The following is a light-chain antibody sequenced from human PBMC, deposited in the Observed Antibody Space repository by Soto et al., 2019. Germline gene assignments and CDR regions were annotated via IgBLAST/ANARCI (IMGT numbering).Light chain of an antibody. J-gene: IGKJ1*01. CDR2: GAS. CDR3: QQYDSWT. CDR1: QSVSNNY. Sequence: EIVLTQSPGTLSLSPGERATLSCRASQSVSNNYLAWYQQKPGQAPRLLIYGASNRATGIPARFSGSGSGTEFTLTINRLEPEDFAVYYCQQYDSWTFGQGTKVDIK. V-gene: IGKV3-20*01.